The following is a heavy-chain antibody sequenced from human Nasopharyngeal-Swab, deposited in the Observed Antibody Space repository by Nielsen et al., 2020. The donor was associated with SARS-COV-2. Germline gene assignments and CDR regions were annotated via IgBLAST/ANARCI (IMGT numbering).Heavy chain of an antibody. CDR1: GFSLSTSGMC. D-gene: IGHD6-19*01. V-gene: IGHV2-70*11. CDR2: IDWDDDK. J-gene: IGHJ4*02. Sequence: SGPTLVKPPQTLTLTCTFSGFSLSTSGMCVSWIRQPPGKALEWLARIDWDDDKYYSTSLKTRLTISKDTSKNQVVLTMTNMDPVDTATYYCARSYSSGWYGGYFDYWGQGTLVTVSS. CDR3: ARSYSSGWYGGYFDY.